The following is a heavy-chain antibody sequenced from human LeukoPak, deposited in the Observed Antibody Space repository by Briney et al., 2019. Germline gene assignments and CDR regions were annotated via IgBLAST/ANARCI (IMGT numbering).Heavy chain of an antibody. CDR1: GYTFTNYD. Sequence: ASVKVSCKTSGYTFTNYDINWVRQATGQGLEWMGWMNPKSGNTGSAQRFQGRVTMARDTSISTAYMELISLRSEDTAVYYCARVWGAIDYWGQGTLVTVSS. CDR3: ARVWGAIDY. CDR2: MNPKSGNT. J-gene: IGHJ4*02. D-gene: IGHD1-26*01. V-gene: IGHV1-8*01.